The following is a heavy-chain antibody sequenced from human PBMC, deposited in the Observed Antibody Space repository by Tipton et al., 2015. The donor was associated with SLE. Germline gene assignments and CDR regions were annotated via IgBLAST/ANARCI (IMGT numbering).Heavy chain of an antibody. V-gene: IGHV3-23*03. CDR2: VYTGGST. D-gene: IGHD7-27*01. Sequence: SLRLSCAASGFIFNNYAMAWVRQAPGKGLEWVSFVYTGGSTFYADSVRGRFSISRDKSKNTVFLQMNSLRAEDTALYYCAKSDILGYYFDYWGQGTLVTVSS. J-gene: IGHJ4*02. CDR1: GFIFNNYA. CDR3: AKSDILGYYFDY.